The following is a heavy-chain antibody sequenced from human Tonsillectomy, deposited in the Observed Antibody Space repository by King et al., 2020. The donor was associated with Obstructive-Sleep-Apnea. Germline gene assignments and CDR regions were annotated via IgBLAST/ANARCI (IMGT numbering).Heavy chain of an antibody. V-gene: IGHV3-30*02. CDR1: GLTFRSYG. J-gene: IGHJ6*02. Sequence: VQLVESGGGVVQPGGSLRLSCAASGLTFRSYGMSWVRQAPGKGLEGGALMKQDECEKNYADSVRGRFTISRDNSKNTLFLQMSSLRAEDTAVYYCAKDYSSWYNYYAMDVWGQGTTVIVSS. D-gene: IGHD6-13*01. CDR3: AKDYSSWYNYYAMDV. CDR2: MKQDECEK.